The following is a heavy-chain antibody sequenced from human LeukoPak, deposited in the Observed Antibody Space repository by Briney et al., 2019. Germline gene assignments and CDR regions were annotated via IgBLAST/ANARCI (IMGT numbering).Heavy chain of an antibody. CDR3: ARDPHYSGSYSDAFDI. D-gene: IGHD1-26*01. Sequence: GASVKVSCKASGYTFTSYGISWVRQAPGQGLEWMGWISAYNGNTNYAQKLQGRVTMTTDTSTSTAYMELRSLRPDDTAVYYCARDPHYSGSYSDAFDIWGQGTMVTVSS. V-gene: IGHV1-18*01. CDR1: GYTFTSYG. J-gene: IGHJ3*02. CDR2: ISAYNGNT.